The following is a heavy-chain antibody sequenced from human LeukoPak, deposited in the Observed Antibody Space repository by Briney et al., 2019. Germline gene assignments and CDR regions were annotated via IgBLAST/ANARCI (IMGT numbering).Heavy chain of an antibody. J-gene: IGHJ4*02. V-gene: IGHV3-30*19. CDR3: ARDTGVVVVAAITYYFDY. CDR1: GFTFSSYG. D-gene: IGHD2-15*01. Sequence: QSGGSLRLSCAASGFTFSSYGMHWVRQAPGKGLEWVAVISYDGSNKYYADSVKGRFTISRDNSKNTLYLQMNSLRAEDTAVYYCARDTGVVVVAAITYYFDYWGQGTLVTVSS. CDR2: ISYDGSNK.